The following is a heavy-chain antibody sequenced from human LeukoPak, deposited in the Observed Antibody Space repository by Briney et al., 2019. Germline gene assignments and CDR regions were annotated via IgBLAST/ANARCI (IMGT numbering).Heavy chain of an antibody. CDR2: ISGSGGST. J-gene: IGHJ4*02. CDR3: AKRYCSGGSCYMGFDY. D-gene: IGHD2-15*01. CDR1: GFTFSSYA. V-gene: IGHV3-23*01. Sequence: GGSLRLSCAASGFTFSSYAMSWVREAPGKGLDWVSAISGSGGSTYYADSVKGRFTIPRDNSKNTLYLQMNSLRAEDTAVYYCAKRYCSGGSCYMGFDYWGQGTLVTVSS.